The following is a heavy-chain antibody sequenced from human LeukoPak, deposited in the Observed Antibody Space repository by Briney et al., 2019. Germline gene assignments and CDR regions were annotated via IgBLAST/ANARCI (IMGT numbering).Heavy chain of an antibody. Sequence: GGSLRLSCVGSGFTFSDYWMSWVRQAPGKGLEWVANIKQDGSEKDYVDALKGRFTISRDNAKNSLNLQMNSLRAEDTAVYYCARWLELMRNFDWWGQGTLGTVSS. CDR3: ARWLELMRNFDW. D-gene: IGHD5-24*01. V-gene: IGHV3-7*01. CDR1: GFTFSDYW. J-gene: IGHJ4*02. CDR2: IKQDGSEK.